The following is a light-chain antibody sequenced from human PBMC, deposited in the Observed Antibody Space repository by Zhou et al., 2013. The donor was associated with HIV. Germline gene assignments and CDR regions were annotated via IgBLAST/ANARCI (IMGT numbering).Light chain of an antibody. CDR3: QQRSNWPLIT. Sequence: EIVLTQSPATLSLSPGEGATLSCRASQSISNYLAWYQQKPGQAPRLLIYEASNRATGIPARFSGSGSGTDFTLTISSLEPEDFAVYYCQQRSNWPLITFGQGTRLEIK. CDR1: QSISNY. V-gene: IGKV3-11*01. CDR2: EAS. J-gene: IGKJ5*01.